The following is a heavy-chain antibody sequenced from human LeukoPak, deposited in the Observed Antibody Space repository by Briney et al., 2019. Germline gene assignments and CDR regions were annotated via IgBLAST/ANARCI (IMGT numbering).Heavy chain of an antibody. CDR2: IIPIFGTA. Sequence: ASVKVSCKASGGTFSSYAISWVRQAPGQGLEWMGGIIPIFGTANYAQKFQGRVTITADESTSTAYMELSSLRSEDTAVYYCARLNVEQWRNTMDYWGQGTLVTVSS. D-gene: IGHD1/OR15-1a*01. J-gene: IGHJ4*02. CDR1: GGTFSSYA. V-gene: IGHV1-69*13. CDR3: ARLNVEQWRNTMDY.